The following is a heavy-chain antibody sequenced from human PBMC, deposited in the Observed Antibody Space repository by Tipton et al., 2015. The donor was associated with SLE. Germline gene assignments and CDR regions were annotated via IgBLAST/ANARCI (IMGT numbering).Heavy chain of an antibody. CDR1: GGSISSHY. Sequence: TLSLTCTVSGGSISSHYWSWIRQPPGKGLEWIGYIYYSGSTNYNPSLKSRVPISVDTSKNQFSLKLSSVTAADTAVYYWARDQAVAGSYYFDYWGQGTLVTVSS. CDR3: ARDQAVAGSYYFDY. CDR2: IYYSGST. D-gene: IGHD6-19*01. V-gene: IGHV4-59*11. J-gene: IGHJ4*02.